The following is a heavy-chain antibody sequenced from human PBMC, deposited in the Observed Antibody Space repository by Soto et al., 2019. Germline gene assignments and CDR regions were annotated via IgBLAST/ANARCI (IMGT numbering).Heavy chain of an antibody. CDR2: ISAYNGNT. Sequence: GASVKVSCKASGYTFTSYGISWVRQAPGQGLEWMGWISAYNGNTNYAQKLQGRVTMTTDTSTSTAYMELRSLRSDDTAVYYCARMGRYCSSTSCTVFDYWGQGTLVTXSS. CDR3: ARMGRYCSSTSCTVFDY. V-gene: IGHV1-18*01. CDR1: GYTFTSYG. D-gene: IGHD2-2*01. J-gene: IGHJ4*02.